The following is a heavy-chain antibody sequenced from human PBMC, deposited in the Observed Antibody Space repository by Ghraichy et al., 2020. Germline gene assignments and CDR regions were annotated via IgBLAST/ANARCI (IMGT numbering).Heavy chain of an antibody. D-gene: IGHD1-26*01. V-gene: IGHV4-34*01. CDR3: ARGSLVGATLFNSRSYGMDV. Sequence: ESLNISCAVYGGSFSGYYWSWIRQPPGKGLEWIGEINHSGSTNYNPSLKSRVTISVDTSKNQFSLKLSSVTAADTAVYYCARGSLVGATLFNSRSYGMDVWGQGTTVTVSS. CDR1: GGSFSGYY. CDR2: INHSGST. J-gene: IGHJ6*02.